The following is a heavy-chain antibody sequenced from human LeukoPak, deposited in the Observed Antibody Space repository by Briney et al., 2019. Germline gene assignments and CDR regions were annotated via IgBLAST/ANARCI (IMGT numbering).Heavy chain of an antibody. CDR1: GFTFSTYA. Sequence: GGSLRLSCAASGFTFSTYAMSWVRQAPGKGLEWVSSISGSGYSTYYADSVEGRFTISRDNFKSTLFLQMVSLRAEDTAVYSCAKYYYDSSGYYDAAPLDSWGQGTLVTVFS. CDR2: ISGSGYST. V-gene: IGHV3-23*01. CDR3: AKYYYDSSGYYDAAPLDS. J-gene: IGHJ4*02. D-gene: IGHD3-22*01.